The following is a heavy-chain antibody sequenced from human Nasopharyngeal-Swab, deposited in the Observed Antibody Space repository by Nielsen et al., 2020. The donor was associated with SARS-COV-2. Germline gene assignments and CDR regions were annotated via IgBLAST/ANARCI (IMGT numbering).Heavy chain of an antibody. CDR3: ARLDARTIIWGGMDV. D-gene: IGHD3-16*01. V-gene: IGHV4-34*01. J-gene: IGHJ6*02. CDR2: INHSRST. Sequence: WIRQPPGKGLEWIGEINHSRSTNYNPSLKSRVTISVDTSKNQFSLKLSSVTAADTAVYYCARLDARTIIWGGMDVWGQGTTVTVSS.